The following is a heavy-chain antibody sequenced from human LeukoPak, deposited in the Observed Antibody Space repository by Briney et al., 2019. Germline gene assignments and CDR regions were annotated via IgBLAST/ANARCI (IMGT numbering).Heavy chain of an antibody. CDR3: AKYISGWYYFDY. J-gene: IGHJ4*02. CDR2: ITGSGTST. Sequence: PGGSLRLSCAASGFTFSYAMSWVRRAPGKGLGWVSAITGSGTSTYYADSVKGRFTISRDNSKNTLYLQMNSLRAEDTAVYYCAKYISGWYYFDYWGQGTLVTVSS. V-gene: IGHV3-23*01. CDR1: GFTFSYA. D-gene: IGHD6-19*01.